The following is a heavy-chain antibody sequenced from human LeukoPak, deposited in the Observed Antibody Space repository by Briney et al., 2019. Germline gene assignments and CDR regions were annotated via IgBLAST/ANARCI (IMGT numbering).Heavy chain of an antibody. D-gene: IGHD1-1*01. Sequence: GSLSLSCAASGFTFSSYWMHWVRQAPGKGLEWIGTIHYTGSTYYSPSLKSRVALSVDTSKNQFSLKLRSVTAADTAVYYCARRLEIETYFDYLGQGTLVSVAS. J-gene: IGHJ4*02. V-gene: IGHV4-39*01. CDR3: ARRLEIETYFDY. CDR2: IHYTGST. CDR1: GFTFSSYW.